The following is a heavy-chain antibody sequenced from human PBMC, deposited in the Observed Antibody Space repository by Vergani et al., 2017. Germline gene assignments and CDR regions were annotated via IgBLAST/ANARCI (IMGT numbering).Heavy chain of an antibody. CDR1: GGSISSSNW. CDR2: IYHSGST. J-gene: IGHJ6*02. CDR3: ARGVYYGSGSYYPPYYYYGMDV. Sequence: QVQLQESGPGLVKPSGTLSLTCAVSGGSISSSNWWSWVRQPPGKGLEWIGEIYHSGSTNYNPSLKSRVTISVDKSKNQFSLKLSSVTAADTAVYYCARGVYYGSGSYYPPYYYYGMDVWGQGTTVTVSS. D-gene: IGHD3-10*01. V-gene: IGHV4-4*02.